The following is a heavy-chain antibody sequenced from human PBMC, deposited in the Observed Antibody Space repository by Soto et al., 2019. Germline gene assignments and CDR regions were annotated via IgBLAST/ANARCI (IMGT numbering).Heavy chain of an antibody. J-gene: IGHJ4*02. CDR1: GASVSSVNQY. CDR2: IYNSVIT. V-gene: IGHV4-61*01. CDR3: ARGWDANS. Sequence: SETLSLTCTVSGASVSSVNQYWSWIRQPPGKRLEWIGFIYNSVITNYSPSLKSRVSISADTSRNQFSLKVSSVTAADTAVYYCARGWDANSWGQGALVTVS. D-gene: IGHD6-19*01.